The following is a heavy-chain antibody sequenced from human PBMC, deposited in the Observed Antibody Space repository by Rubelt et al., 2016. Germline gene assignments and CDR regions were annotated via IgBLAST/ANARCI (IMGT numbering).Heavy chain of an antibody. J-gene: IGHJ3*02. V-gene: IGHV4-38-2*02. CDR3: ARDRGAPKSGGNSLGNAFDI. CDR2: IYYSGST. D-gene: IGHD4-23*01. Sequence: QVQLQESGPGLVKPSETLSLTCTVSGYSISSGYYWGWIRQPPGKGLEWIGYIYYSGSTYYNPSLKSRVTISVDTSKNQFSLKLNLLTAADTAVYYCARDRGAPKSGGNSLGNAFDIWGQGTMVTVSS. CDR1: GYSISSGYY.